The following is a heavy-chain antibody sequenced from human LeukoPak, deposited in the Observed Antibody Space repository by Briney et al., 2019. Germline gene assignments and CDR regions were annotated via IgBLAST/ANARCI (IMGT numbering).Heavy chain of an antibody. CDR3: AREDIVVVPAAIQDYYGMDV. V-gene: IGHV1-8*01. D-gene: IGHD2-2*02. CDR1: GYTFTSYD. J-gene: IGHJ6*02. Sequence: ASVKASCKASGYTFTSYDINWVRQATGQGLEWMGWMNPNSGNTGYAQKFQGRVTMTRNTSISTAYMELSSLRSEDTAVYYCAREDIVVVPAAIQDYYGMDVWGQGTTVTASS. CDR2: MNPNSGNT.